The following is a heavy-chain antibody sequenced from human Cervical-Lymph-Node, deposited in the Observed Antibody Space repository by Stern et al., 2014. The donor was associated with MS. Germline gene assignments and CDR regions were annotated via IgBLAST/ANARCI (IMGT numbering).Heavy chain of an antibody. V-gene: IGHV4-4*07. CDR1: GGSLSSYY. J-gene: IGHJ4*02. Sequence: VQLLESGPGLVKPSETLSLTCTVSGGSLSSYYLSWIRQPAGTGLERIGRIYTSGSTNYKPSLHSRVIMSVDTSKNQFSLKLSSVTAADTAVYYCARDSTASWYDYWGQGTLVTVSS. D-gene: IGHD6-13*01. CDR2: IYTSGST. CDR3: ARDSTASWYDY.